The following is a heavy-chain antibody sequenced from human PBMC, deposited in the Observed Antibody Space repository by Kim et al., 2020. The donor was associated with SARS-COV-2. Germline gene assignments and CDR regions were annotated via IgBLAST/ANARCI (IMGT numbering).Heavy chain of an antibody. J-gene: IGHJ4*02. Sequence: IYYADSVKGRFTISRDNAKNPLYLQMNSLRAEDTAVYYCARVVRSGSLDYWGQGTLVTVSS. D-gene: IGHD1-26*01. V-gene: IGHV3-11*04. CDR3: ARVVRSGSLDY. CDR2: I.